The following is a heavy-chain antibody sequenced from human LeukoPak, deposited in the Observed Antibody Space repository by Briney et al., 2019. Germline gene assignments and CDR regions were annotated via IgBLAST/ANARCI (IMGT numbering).Heavy chain of an antibody. Sequence: SETLSLTCTVSGGSISSYYWSWTRQPPGKGLEWIGYIYYSGSTNYNPSLKSRVTISVDTSKNQFSLKLSSVTAADTAVYYCARRGGYGATYFDYWGQGTLVTVSS. J-gene: IGHJ4*02. D-gene: IGHD1-26*01. CDR1: GGSISSYY. V-gene: IGHV4-59*01. CDR3: ARRGGYGATYFDY. CDR2: IYYSGST.